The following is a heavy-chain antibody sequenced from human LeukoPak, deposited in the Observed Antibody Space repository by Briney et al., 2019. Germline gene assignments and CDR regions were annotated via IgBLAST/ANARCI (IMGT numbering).Heavy chain of an antibody. CDR1: GGSISSYY. Sequence: SETLSLTCTVSGGSISSYYWSWIRQPPGKGLEWIGYIYYSGSTNYNPSLKSRVTISVDTSKNQFSLKLSSVTAADTAVYYCARHAGYYYDSSGYGMDVWGQGTTVTVSS. CDR3: ARHAGYYYDSSGYGMDV. D-gene: IGHD3-22*01. J-gene: IGHJ6*02. CDR2: IYYSGST. V-gene: IGHV4-59*08.